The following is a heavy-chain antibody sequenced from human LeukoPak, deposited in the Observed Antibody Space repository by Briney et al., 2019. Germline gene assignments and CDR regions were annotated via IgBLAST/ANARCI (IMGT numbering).Heavy chain of an antibody. CDR2: ISSGVGT. CDR1: GFTFSSYA. J-gene: IGHJ4*02. V-gene: IGHV3-23*01. Sequence: GGSLRLSCAASGFTFSSYAMSWVRQAPGKGLEWVSAISSGVGTYYADSVKGRFTISRDNSKNTLYLQMNSLRAEDTAVYYCAKDRGSSGWLYWGQGTLVTVSS. CDR3: AKDRGSSGWLY. D-gene: IGHD6-19*01.